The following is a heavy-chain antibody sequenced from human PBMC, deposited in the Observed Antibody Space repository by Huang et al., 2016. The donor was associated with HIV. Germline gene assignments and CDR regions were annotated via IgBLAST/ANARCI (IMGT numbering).Heavy chain of an antibody. CDR3: AKGSERSLTGPKYQYYFDY. Sequence: EVQLLESGGGLVQPGGSLRLSCAASIFTFSTSAMSWVRQAPGKGLAWVSGIRGSGSRTDYADSVKGRFTISRDNSRNTLYLQMKSLRVEDTAIYYCAKGSERSLTGPKYQYYFDYWGQGTLVTVSS. V-gene: IGHV3-23*01. CDR2: IRGSGSRT. CDR1: IFTFSTSA. J-gene: IGHJ4*02. D-gene: IGHD3-3*01.